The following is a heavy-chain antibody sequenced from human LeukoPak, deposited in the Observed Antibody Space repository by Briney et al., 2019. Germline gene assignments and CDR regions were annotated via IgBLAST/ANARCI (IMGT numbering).Heavy chain of an antibody. CDR2: IYYSGST. CDR1: GGSVSSGSYY. Sequence: KTSETLSLTCTVSGGSVSSGSYYWSWIRQPPGKGLEWIGYIYYSGSTNYNPSLKSRVTISVDTSKNQFSLKLSSVTAADTAVYYCARGGEDYGMDVWGKGTTVTVSS. CDR3: ARGGEDYGMDV. V-gene: IGHV4-61*01. D-gene: IGHD3-10*01. J-gene: IGHJ6*04.